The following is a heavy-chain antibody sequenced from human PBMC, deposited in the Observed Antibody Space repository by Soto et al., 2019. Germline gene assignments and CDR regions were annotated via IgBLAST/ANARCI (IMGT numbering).Heavy chain of an antibody. Sequence: GASVKVSCKASGYTLTSFYMHWMRQAPGQGLEWMGVIDPSAGSTTYAQKFKGRVRMTRDTFTSTVFMELSSLRSEDTAVYYCARSPRPTGTTLYYFDSWDQRTLVTVSS. V-gene: IGHV1-46*01. CDR2: IDPSAGST. CDR3: ARSPRPTGTTLYYFDS. CDR1: GYTLTSFY. J-gene: IGHJ4*02. D-gene: IGHD1-1*01.